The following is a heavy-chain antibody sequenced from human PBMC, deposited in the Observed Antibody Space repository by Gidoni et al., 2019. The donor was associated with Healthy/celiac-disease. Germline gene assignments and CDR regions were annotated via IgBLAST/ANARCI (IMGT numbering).Heavy chain of an antibody. Sequence: QVQLQQWGAGLLKPSETLSLTCAVYGGSFSGYYWSWIRQPPGKGLEWIGEINHSGSTNYNPSLKSRVTISVDTSKNQFSLKLSSVTAAETAVYYCARGREDIVVVPAAFDYWGQGTLVTVSS. CDR1: GGSFSGYY. V-gene: IGHV4-34*01. CDR2: INHSGST. D-gene: IGHD2-2*01. CDR3: ARGREDIVVVPAAFDY. J-gene: IGHJ4*02.